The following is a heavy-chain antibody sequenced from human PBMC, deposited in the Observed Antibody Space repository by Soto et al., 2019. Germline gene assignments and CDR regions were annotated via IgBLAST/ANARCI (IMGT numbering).Heavy chain of an antibody. D-gene: IGHD3-10*01. V-gene: IGHV3-23*01. CDR1: GFTFSSYA. CDR3: AKDGRGYGSGSYYKGFDY. Sequence: EVQLLESGGGLVQPGGSLRLSCAASGFTFSSYAMSWVRQAPGKGLEWVSAISGSGGSTYYADSVKGRFTISRDNSKNTLYLQRNSLRAEDTAVYYCAKDGRGYGSGSYYKGFDYWGQGTLVTVSS. J-gene: IGHJ4*02. CDR2: ISGSGGST.